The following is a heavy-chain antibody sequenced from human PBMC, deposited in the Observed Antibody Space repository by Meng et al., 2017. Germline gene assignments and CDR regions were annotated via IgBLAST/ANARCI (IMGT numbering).Heavy chain of an antibody. J-gene: IGHJ3*02. Sequence: GESLKISCAASGFTFSSYEMNWVRQAPGKGLEWVSYISSSGSTIYYADSVKGRFTISRDNAKNSLYLQMNSLRAEDTAVYYCARGATLVQEGIVEATNAFDIWGQGTMVTVSS. V-gene: IGHV3-48*03. CDR3: ARGATLVQEGIVEATNAFDI. CDR1: GFTFSSYE. CDR2: ISSSGSTI. D-gene: IGHD1-26*01.